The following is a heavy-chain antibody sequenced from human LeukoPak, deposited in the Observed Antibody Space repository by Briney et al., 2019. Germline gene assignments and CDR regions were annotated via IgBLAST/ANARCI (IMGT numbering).Heavy chain of an antibody. J-gene: IGHJ4*02. CDR2: ISYDGSNK. V-gene: IGHV3-30*03. D-gene: IGHD3-9*01. Sequence: GRSLRLSCAASGFTFSSYGMHWVRQAPGKGLEWVAVISYDGSNKYYADSVKGRFTISRDNSKNTLYLQMNSLRAEDTAVYYCARHLRYTSTSFDSWGQGTLVTVSS. CDR1: GFTFSSYG. CDR3: ARHLRYTSTSFDS.